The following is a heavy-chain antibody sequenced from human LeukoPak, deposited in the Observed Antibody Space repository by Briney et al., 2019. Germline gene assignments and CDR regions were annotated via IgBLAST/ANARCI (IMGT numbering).Heavy chain of an antibody. CDR1: GYIFTSFG. J-gene: IGHJ4*02. D-gene: IGHD5-12*01. V-gene: IGHV1-18*01. CDR2: ISTYNGNP. CDR3: ARGGSGYDPGGY. Sequence: ASVKVSCKASGYIFTSFGISWVRQAPGQGLEWMGWISTYNGNPNYAQKFQGRVTMTTDTSTTTAYMELRSLKSDDTAVYSCARGGSGYDPGGYWGQGTLVTVSS.